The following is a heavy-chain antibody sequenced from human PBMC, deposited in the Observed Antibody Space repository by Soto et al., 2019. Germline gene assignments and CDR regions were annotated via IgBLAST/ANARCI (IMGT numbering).Heavy chain of an antibody. CDR1: GDSVSSNSAA. D-gene: IGHD5-12*01. CDR2: TYYRSKWYN. J-gene: IGHJ6*02. V-gene: IGHV6-1*01. Sequence: QSQTLSLTCAISGDSVSSNSAAWNWIRQSPSRGLEWLGRTYYRSKWYNDYAVSVKSRITINPDTSKNQFFLQLNSVTPEDTAVYYGARDPGPLDGYNLGAYYYYGMDVWGQGTTVTVSS. CDR3: ARDPGPLDGYNLGAYYYYGMDV.